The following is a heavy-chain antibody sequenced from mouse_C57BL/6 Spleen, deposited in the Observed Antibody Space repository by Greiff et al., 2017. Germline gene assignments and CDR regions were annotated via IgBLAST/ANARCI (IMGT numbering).Heavy chain of an antibody. V-gene: IGHV1-81*01. CDR2: IYPRSGNT. Sequence: QVQLKESGAELARPGASVKLSCKASGYTFTSYGISWVKQRTGQGLEWIGEIYPRSGNTYYNEKFKGKATLTADKSSSTAYMELRSLTSEDSAVYFCARSPYYSNAVDYWGQGTSVTVSS. D-gene: IGHD2-5*01. J-gene: IGHJ4*01. CDR1: GYTFTSYG. CDR3: ARSPYYSNAVDY.